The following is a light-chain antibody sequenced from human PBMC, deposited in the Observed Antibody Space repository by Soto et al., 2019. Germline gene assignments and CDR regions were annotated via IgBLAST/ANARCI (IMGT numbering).Light chain of an antibody. V-gene: IGLV2-23*03. J-gene: IGLJ2*01. CDR1: SSDVGSYNL. Sequence: QSALTQPASVSGSPGQSITISCTGTSSDVGSYNLVSWYQQHPGKAPKLMIYEGSKRPSGVSNRFSGSKSGNTASLTISGLQAEDEADYYCCSYAGCSTFLFGGGTKLTVL. CDR3: CSYAGCSTFL. CDR2: EGS.